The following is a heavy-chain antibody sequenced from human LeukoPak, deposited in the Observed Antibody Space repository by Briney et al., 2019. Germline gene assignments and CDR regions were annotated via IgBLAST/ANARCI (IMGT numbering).Heavy chain of an antibody. CDR3: ARHYDSSGYYFDAFDI. D-gene: IGHD3-22*01. V-gene: IGHV4-59*08. CDR1: GGSISSYY. Sequence: SETLSLTCTVSGGSISSYYWSLIRQPPGKGLEWIGYIYYSGSTNYNPSLKSRVTISVDTSKNQFSLKLSSVTAADTAVYYCARHYDSSGYYFDAFDIWGQGTMVTVSS. J-gene: IGHJ3*02. CDR2: IYYSGST.